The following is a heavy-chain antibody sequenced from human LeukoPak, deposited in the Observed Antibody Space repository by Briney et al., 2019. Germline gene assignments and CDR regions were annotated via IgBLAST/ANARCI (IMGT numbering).Heavy chain of an antibody. Sequence: PGGSLRLSCAASGFTFSSYSRNWVRQAPGKGREGVSSISSSSSYIYYADSVKGRFTISRDNAKNSLYRQMNSLRAEDTAVYYCARESPSDWGQGTPVTVSS. V-gene: IGHV3-21*01. J-gene: IGHJ4*02. CDR1: GFTFSSYS. CDR2: ISSSSSYI. CDR3: ARESPSD.